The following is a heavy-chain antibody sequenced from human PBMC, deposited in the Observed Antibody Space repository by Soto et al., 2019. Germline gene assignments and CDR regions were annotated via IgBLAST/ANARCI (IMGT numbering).Heavy chain of an antibody. CDR2: IIPIFGTA. V-gene: IGHV1-69*06. CDR3: ARNIVVVVAATYTNYYYYGMDV. D-gene: IGHD2-15*01. Sequence: ASVKVSCKASGGTFSSYAISWVRQAPGQGLEWMGGIIPIFGTANYAQKFQGRVTITADKSTSTAYMELSSLRSEDTAVYYCARNIVVVVAATYTNYYYYGMDVWGQGTTVTVSS. J-gene: IGHJ6*02. CDR1: GGTFSSYA.